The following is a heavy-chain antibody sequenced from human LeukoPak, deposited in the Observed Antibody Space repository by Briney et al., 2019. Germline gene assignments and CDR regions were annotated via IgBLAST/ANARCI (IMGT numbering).Heavy chain of an antibody. D-gene: IGHD6-19*01. Sequence: GGSLRLSCAAAGFTFSSYAMSWVRQAPGKGLEWXSAISGSGGSTYYADSVKGRFTISRDNSKNTLYLQMNSLRAEDTAVYYCAKWSVAGPRYFDYWGQGTLVTVSS. V-gene: IGHV3-23*01. CDR2: ISGSGGST. CDR3: AKWSVAGPRYFDY. J-gene: IGHJ4*02. CDR1: GFTFSSYA.